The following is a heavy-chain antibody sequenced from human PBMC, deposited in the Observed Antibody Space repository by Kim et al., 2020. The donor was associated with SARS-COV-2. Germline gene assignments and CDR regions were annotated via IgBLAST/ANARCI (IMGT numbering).Heavy chain of an antibody. D-gene: IGHD6-13*01. CDR2: IYYSGST. V-gene: IGHV4-59*13. CDR1: GGSISSYY. J-gene: IGHJ6*02. CDR3: ARVKVLGIAAADSYYYYGMDV. Sequence: SETLSLTCTVSGGSISSYYWSWIRQPPGKGLEWIGYIYYSGSTNYNPSLKSRVTISVDTSKNQFSLKLSSVTAADTAVYYCARVKVLGIAAADSYYYYGMDVWGQGTTVTVSS.